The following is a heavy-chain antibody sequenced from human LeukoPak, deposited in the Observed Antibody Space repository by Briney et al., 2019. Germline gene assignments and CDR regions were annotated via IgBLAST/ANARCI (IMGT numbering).Heavy chain of an antibody. D-gene: IGHD1-26*01. CDR3: ARDLSGSDMSDY. V-gene: IGHV3-30-3*01. CDR2: ISHDRSNS. Sequence: PGGSLRLSCAASGFTFSNYAMHWARQAPGQGLEWVAFISHDRSNSCHADSVQGRFTISRDTSKNTPYLQMNSLTDEDTAGNYCARDLSGSDMSDYWGEGTLVTVSS. J-gene: IGHJ4*02. CDR1: GFTFSNYA.